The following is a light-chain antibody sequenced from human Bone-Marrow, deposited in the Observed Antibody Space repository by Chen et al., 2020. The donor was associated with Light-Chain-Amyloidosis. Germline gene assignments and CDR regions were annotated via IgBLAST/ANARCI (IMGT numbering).Light chain of an antibody. CDR2: EVT. CDR1: SRDVGGDNP. J-gene: IGLJ1*01. V-gene: IGLV2-14*01. CDR3: SSDTITNTLV. Sequence: QSALTQPASVSGSPGQSITISCTGTSRDVGGDNPSSWYQQHPDKAPKLMIYEVTNRPSWVPDRFSGTKSDNTASLTISGLQTEDEADYFCSSDTITNTLVFGSGTRVTVL.